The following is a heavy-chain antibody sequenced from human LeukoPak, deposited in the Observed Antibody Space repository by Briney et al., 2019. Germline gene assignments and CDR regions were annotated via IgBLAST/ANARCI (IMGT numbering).Heavy chain of an antibody. V-gene: IGHV3-53*01. CDR2: IYDSGST. CDR3: ARGVGRAGVYFYYGMVV. J-gene: IGHJ6*02. Sequence: GGSLRLSCAASGFTISSYYMSWVRQAPGKGLEWVSDIYDSGSTYYNDSVKGRFTISRDNSKNQLHLQMNSLRAEDTAVYYFARGVGRAGVYFYYGMVVWGQGATVTVSS. D-gene: IGHD3-10*01. CDR1: GFTISSYY.